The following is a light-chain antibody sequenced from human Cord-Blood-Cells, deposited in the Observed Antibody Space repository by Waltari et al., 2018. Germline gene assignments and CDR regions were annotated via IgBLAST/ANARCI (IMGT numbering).Light chain of an antibody. CDR1: QSVLYSSNNKNY. CDR2: WAS. Sequence: IVMTQTPDSLAVSLGERATINCKSSQSVLYSSNNKNYLAWYQQKPGQHPKLLIYWASTRESGVPDRFSGSGSGTDFTLTISSLQAEDVAVYYCQQYYSTPLTFGEGTKVEIK. V-gene: IGKV4-1*01. J-gene: IGKJ4*01. CDR3: QQYYSTPLT.